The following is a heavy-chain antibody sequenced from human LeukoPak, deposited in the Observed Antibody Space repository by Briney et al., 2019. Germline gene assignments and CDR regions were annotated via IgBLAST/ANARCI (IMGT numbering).Heavy chain of an antibody. V-gene: IGHV4-34*01. CDR3: ARLGTTVTPDY. Sequence: SETLSLTCAVYGGSFSGYYWSWIRQPPGKGLEWLASVYHSGRTYYNPSLKSRLTISIDTSKNQFSLKLSSMTAADTAVYYCARLGTTVTPDYWGQGTLVTVSS. CDR2: VYHSGRT. D-gene: IGHD4-17*01. CDR1: GGSFSGYY. J-gene: IGHJ4*02.